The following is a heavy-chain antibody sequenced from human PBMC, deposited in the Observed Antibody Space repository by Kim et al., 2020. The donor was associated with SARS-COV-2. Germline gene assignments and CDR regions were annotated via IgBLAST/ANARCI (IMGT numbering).Heavy chain of an antibody. D-gene: IGHD3-22*01. CDR2: T. CDR3: ARIDSTGAFDI. V-gene: IGHV1-3*01. Sequence: TKDSQKSRGRVTITRDTAAGTAYMELSSLRSEDTAVYYCARIDSTGAFDIWGQGTMVTVSS. J-gene: IGHJ3*02.